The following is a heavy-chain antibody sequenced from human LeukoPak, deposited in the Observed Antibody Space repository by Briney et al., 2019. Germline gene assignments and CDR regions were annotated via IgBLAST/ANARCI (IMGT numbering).Heavy chain of an antibody. V-gene: IGHV3-23*01. CDR2: LSGSGITT. CDR1: GFTFSNSA. Sequence: PGGSLTLSCAASGFTFSNSAMSWLRQAPGKGLEWVSTLSGSGITTYYADSVKGRFTISRDNSKNTLYLQMNSLRAEDTAVYYCAKGIYSSGWSYFDYWGHGTLVTVSS. CDR3: AKGIYSSGWSYFDY. J-gene: IGHJ4*01. D-gene: IGHD6-19*01.